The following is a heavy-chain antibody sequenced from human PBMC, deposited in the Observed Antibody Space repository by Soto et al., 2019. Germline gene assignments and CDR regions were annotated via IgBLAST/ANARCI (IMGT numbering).Heavy chain of an antibody. CDR2: FDPEDGET. V-gene: IGHV1-24*01. CDR1: GYTLTELS. D-gene: IGHD6-19*01. CDR3: ATDGLAVAGLFDY. J-gene: IGHJ4*02. Sequence: VASVKVSCKVSGYTLTELSMRWVRQAPGKGLEWMGGFDPEDGETIYAQKFQGRVTMTEDTSTDTAYMELSSLRSEDTAVYYCATDGLAVAGLFDYWGQGTLVTVSS.